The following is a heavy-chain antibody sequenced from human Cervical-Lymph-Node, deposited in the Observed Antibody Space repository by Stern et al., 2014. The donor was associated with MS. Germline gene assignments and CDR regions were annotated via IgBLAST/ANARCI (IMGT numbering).Heavy chain of an antibody. CDR3: VAYASGDNINH. Sequence: QMQLVQYGGGVVQPGRSLRLSCAASGLTFSRNGMHWVRQAPGKGLEWVAVIWYDGSNDKYVDSVKGRFTISRDNSKNTLYLQMNSLKVEDTAVYYCVAYASGDNINHWGQGTLVTVSS. CDR2: IWYDGSND. D-gene: IGHD6-19*01. CDR1: GLTFSRNG. V-gene: IGHV3-33*03. J-gene: IGHJ5*02.